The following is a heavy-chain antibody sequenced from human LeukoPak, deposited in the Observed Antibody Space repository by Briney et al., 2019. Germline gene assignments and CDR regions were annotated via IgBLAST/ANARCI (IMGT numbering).Heavy chain of an antibody. CDR3: ARVGGITMIVVLIGDAFDI. J-gene: IGHJ3*02. D-gene: IGHD3-22*01. Sequence: SETLSLTCTVSGVSLSSSNYYWAWVRQPPGKGLEWIGSIYHSAYYNLSLSSRVTISVDRSRNQFSLNLHSVTAADTAVYYCARVGGITMIVVLIGDAFDIWGQGTMVTVSS. CDR2: IYHSA. CDR1: GVSLSSSNYY. V-gene: IGHV4-39*07.